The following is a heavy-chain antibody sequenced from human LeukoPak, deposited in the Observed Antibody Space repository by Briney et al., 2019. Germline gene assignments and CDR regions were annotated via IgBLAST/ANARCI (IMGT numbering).Heavy chain of an antibody. D-gene: IGHD1-7*01. CDR1: GFTFSSYG. CDR3: AIHDYSTPTGTKNRDY. Sequence: PGGSLRLSCAASGFTFSSYGMHWVRQAPGKGLEWVAVIWYDGSNKYYADSVKGRFTISRDNSKNTLYLQMNSLRAEDTAVYYCAIHDYSTPTGTKNRDYWGQGTLVTVSS. V-gene: IGHV3-33*08. J-gene: IGHJ4*02. CDR2: IWYDGSNK.